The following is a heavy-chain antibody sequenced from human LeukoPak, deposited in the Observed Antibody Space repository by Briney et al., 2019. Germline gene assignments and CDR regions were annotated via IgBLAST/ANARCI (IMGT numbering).Heavy chain of an antibody. Sequence: SETLSLTCTVSGGSISSYYWSWLRQAPGKGLEWIGYIYYSGSTNYNPSLKSRVTISVDTSKNQFSLKLSSVTAADTAVYYCARRAAAGTSSGWKYYYYMDVWGKGTTVTVSS. CDR2: IYYSGST. CDR3: ARRAAAGTSSGWKYYYYMDV. V-gene: IGHV4-59*01. J-gene: IGHJ6*03. CDR1: GGSISSYY. D-gene: IGHD6-13*01.